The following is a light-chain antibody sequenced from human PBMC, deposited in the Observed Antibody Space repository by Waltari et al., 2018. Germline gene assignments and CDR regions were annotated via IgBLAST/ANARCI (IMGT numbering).Light chain of an antibody. V-gene: IGLV4-69*01. CDR3: QTGGHGTWV. CDR1: SGPSSNV. Sequence: QLVLTQSPSASASLGASVKLTCTLRSGPSSNVLAWPQQQPEKGPRYLMKVNSDGSHSKGDEIPDRFSGSSSGAERYLTISSLQSEDEADYYCQTGGHGTWVFGGGTKLTVL. J-gene: IGLJ3*02. CDR2: VNSDGSH.